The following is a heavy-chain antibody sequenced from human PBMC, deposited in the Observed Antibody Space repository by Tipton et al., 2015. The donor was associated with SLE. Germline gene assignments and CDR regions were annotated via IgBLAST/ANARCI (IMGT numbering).Heavy chain of an antibody. D-gene: IGHD4/OR15-4a*01. CDR2: LDYTGST. J-gene: IGHJ4*02. Sequence: LRLSCTVSGGSISSSSYYWGWIRQPPGKGLEWIGSLDYTGSTYYNPSLKSRISLSVDTSKNQFSLKLRSVTAADAAVYYCARRCAKGLGYWGQGTLVTVSS. CDR3: ARRCAKGLGY. CDR1: GGSISSSSYY. V-gene: IGHV4-39*07.